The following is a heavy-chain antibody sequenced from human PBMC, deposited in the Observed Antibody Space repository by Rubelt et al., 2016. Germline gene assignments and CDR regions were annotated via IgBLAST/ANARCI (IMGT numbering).Heavy chain of an antibody. V-gene: IGHV3-33*06. D-gene: IGHD2-21*01. Sequence: GGGVVQPGRSLRLSCAASGFTFSSYGMHWVRQAPGKGLEWVAVIWYDGSNKYYADSVKGRFTISRDNSKNTLYLQMNSLRADDTAVYYCAKIIYGDWDAFDIWGQGTMVTVSS. CDR3: AKIIYGDWDAFDI. J-gene: IGHJ3*02. CDR2: IWYDGSNK. CDR1: GFTFSSYG.